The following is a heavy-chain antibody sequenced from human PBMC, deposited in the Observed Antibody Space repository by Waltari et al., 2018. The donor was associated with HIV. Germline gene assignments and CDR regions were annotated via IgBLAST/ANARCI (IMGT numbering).Heavy chain of an antibody. Sequence: QVQLHESGPGMVKPSETLSLPCAVSGYSISSDYYWGWTRQPPGKGLEWIGIASRSGSTYYSPSLKSRVTISLDTSKNQFSLKLNSVAAADTAVYYCGSGSRRGHSHGIDYWGQGTLVTVSS. CDR1: GYSISSDYY. CDR3: GSGSRRGHSHGIDY. CDR2: ASRSGST. V-gene: IGHV4-38-2*01. D-gene: IGHD5-18*01. J-gene: IGHJ4*02.